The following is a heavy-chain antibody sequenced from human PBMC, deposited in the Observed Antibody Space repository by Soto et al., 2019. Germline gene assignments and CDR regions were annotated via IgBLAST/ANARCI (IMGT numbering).Heavy chain of an antibody. J-gene: IGHJ4*02. CDR2: ISTSGSTI. D-gene: IGHD1-26*01. Sequence: GGSLRLSCAASGFTFSSHEMNWVRQAPGKGMEWVSYISTSGSTIYYADSVKGRFTISRDNAKNSLYLQMNGLRVEDTAVYYCARGPAGSYSRFDYWGQGTLVTVSS. CDR1: GFTFSSHE. CDR3: ARGPAGSYSRFDY. V-gene: IGHV3-48*03.